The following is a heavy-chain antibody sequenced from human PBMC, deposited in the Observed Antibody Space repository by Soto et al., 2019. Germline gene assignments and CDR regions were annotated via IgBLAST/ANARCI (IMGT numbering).Heavy chain of an antibody. CDR3: ARSFSAYYYDSSGPDGMDV. Sequence: SVKVSCKASGGTFSSYAISWVRQAPGQGLEWMGGIIPTFGTANYAQKFQGRVTITADESTSTAYMELSSLRSEDTAVYYCARSFSAYYYDSSGPDGMDVWGQGTTVTVSS. J-gene: IGHJ6*02. CDR1: GGTFSSYA. D-gene: IGHD3-22*01. CDR2: IIPTFGTA. V-gene: IGHV1-69*13.